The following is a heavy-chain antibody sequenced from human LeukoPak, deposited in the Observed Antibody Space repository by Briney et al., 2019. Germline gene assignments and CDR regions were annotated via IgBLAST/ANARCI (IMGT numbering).Heavy chain of an antibody. V-gene: IGHV3-7*01. D-gene: IGHD5-18*01. CDR3: ARGGIQLWYPFYADDFDY. CDR1: GFTSSSYW. Sequence: PGGSLRLSCAASGFTSSSYWMSWVRQAPGKGLEWVAKIKKDGSEKYYVDSVKGRFTISRDNAKNSLYLQMNSLRAEDTAVYYCARGGIQLWYPFYADDFDYWGQGTLVTVSS. J-gene: IGHJ4*02. CDR2: IKKDGSEK.